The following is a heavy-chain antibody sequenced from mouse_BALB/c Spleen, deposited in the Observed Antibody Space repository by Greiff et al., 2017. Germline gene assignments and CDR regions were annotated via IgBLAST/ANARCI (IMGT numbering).Heavy chain of an antibody. Sequence: EVQGVESGGDLVKPGGSLKLSCAASGFTFSSYGMSWVRQTPDKRLEWVATISSGGSYTYYPDSVKGRFTISRDNAKNTLYLQMSSLKSEDTAMYYCARQELFPPFDYWGQGTTLTVSS. J-gene: IGHJ2*01. D-gene: IGHD1-1*02. CDR1: GFTFSSYG. CDR3: ARQELFPPFDY. V-gene: IGHV5-6*01. CDR2: ISSGGSYT.